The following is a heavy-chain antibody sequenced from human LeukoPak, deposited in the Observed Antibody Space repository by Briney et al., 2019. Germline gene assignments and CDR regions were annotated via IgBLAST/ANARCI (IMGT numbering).Heavy chain of an antibody. CDR2: IYATGST. CDR3: ARGGLLNWFDP. J-gene: IGHJ5*02. V-gene: IGHV4-61*02. Sequence: SETLSLTCTVSGDSFSSVSYYWSWIRQPAGKGLEWLGRIYATGSTNYNPSLKSRVTISVDTSKNQFSLKLSSVTAADTAVYYCARGGLLNWFDPWGQGTLVTVSS. CDR1: GDSFSSVSYY. D-gene: IGHD1-26*01.